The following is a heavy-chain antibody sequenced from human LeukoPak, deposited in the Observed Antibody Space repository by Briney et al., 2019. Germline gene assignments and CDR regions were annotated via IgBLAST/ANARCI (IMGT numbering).Heavy chain of an antibody. V-gene: IGHV3-48*04. CDR1: GFTFSSYS. J-gene: IGHJ3*02. D-gene: IGHD3-10*01. CDR3: ARTFGEVAFDM. CDR2: ISSSSSTI. Sequence: GGSLRLSCAASGFTFSSYSMNRVRQAPGKGLEWVSYISSSSSTIYYADSVKGRFTISRDNAKNSLYLQMNSLRAEDTAVYYCARTFGEVAFDMWGQGAMVTVSS.